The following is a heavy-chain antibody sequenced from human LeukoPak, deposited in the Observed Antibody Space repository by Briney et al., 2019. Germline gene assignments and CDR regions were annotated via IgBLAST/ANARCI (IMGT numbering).Heavy chain of an antibody. CDR2: ISYDGSNK. Sequence: GRSPRLSCAASGFTYSSYAMHWVRQAPGKALEWVAVISYDGSNKYYADSVKGRFTISRDNSKNTLYLQMNSLRAEDTAVYYCAKAGIAVAGSGGWGQGTLVTVSS. D-gene: IGHD6-19*01. J-gene: IGHJ4*02. CDR1: GFTYSSYA. CDR3: AKAGIAVAGSGG. V-gene: IGHV3-30*04.